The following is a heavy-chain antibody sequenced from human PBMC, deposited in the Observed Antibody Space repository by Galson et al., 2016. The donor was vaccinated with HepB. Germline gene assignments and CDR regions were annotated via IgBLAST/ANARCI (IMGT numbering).Heavy chain of an antibody. CDR1: GGSISNDYW. CDR3: TRGTLGTAATMAFDY. CDR2: IYQTGTA. V-gene: IGHV4-4*02. J-gene: IGHJ4*02. D-gene: IGHD4/OR15-4a*01. Sequence: SETLSLTCTVSGGSISNDYWWSWVRQSPGKELEWIGEIYQTGTANYNPSFTRRATISVDKSKNQFSLRLDSVTAADTAVYYRTRGTLGTAATMAFDYWGQGTLVSVSS.